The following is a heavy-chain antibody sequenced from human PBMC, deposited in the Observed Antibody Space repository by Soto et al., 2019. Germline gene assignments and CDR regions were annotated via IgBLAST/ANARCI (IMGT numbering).Heavy chain of an antibody. D-gene: IGHD6-13*01. Sequence: EVQLVESGGGLVKPGGSLRLSCAASGFTFSNAWMNWVRQAPGKGLEWVGRIKSKTDGGTTDYAAPVKGRFTISRADSKNTLYLQMNSLKTEDTALYYCTIFSSWSFYYYYGMDVWGQGTTVTVSS. CDR3: TIFSSWSFYYYYGMDV. V-gene: IGHV3-15*07. CDR1: GFTFSNAW. J-gene: IGHJ6*02. CDR2: IKSKTDGGTT.